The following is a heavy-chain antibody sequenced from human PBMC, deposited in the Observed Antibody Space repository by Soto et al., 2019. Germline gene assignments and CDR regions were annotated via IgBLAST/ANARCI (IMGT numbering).Heavy chain of an antibody. CDR1: GGSFSSYY. D-gene: IGHD3-16*01. J-gene: IGHJ3*02. Sequence: SETLSLTCTVSGGSFSSYYWSWIRQPPGKGLEWIGYIYYSGSTNYNPSLKSRVTISVDTSKNQFSLKLSSVTAADTAVYYCARGWGSYMPDAFGIWGQGTMVTVSS. CDR3: ARGWGSYMPDAFGI. V-gene: IGHV4-59*08. CDR2: IYYSGST.